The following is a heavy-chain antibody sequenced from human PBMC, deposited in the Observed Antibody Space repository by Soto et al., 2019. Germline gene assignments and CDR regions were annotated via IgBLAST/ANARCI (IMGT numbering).Heavy chain of an antibody. CDR2: MYYTGVT. CDR3: ARGGEPLGYYGLDV. CDR1: GGSVRSGNHF. Sequence: SETLSLTCSVSGGSVRSGNHFWNWIRQPPGRRLEWLGYMYYTGVTNYNPSLKSRVSMSVDTSKNQFSLKLTSLTAADTAVYYCARGGEPLGYYGLDVWGQGITVTVSS. J-gene: IGHJ6*02. D-gene: IGHD3-10*01. V-gene: IGHV4-61*01.